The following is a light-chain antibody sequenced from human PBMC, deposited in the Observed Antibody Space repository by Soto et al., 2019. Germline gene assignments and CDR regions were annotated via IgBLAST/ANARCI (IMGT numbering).Light chain of an antibody. J-gene: IGLJ1*01. Sequence: QSALTQPRSVSGSPGQSVTISCTGTSSDVGGYNYVSWYQQNPGKAPKLMIHDVTKRPSGVPDRFSGSKSGNTASLTISGLQAEDEAAYYCCSYAGNYTYVFGTGTKLTVL. CDR2: DVT. CDR1: SSDVGGYNY. V-gene: IGLV2-11*01. CDR3: CSYAGNYTYV.